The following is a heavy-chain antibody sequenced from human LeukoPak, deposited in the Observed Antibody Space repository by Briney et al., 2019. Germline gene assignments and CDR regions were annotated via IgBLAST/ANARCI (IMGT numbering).Heavy chain of an antibody. V-gene: IGHV1-2*02. Sequence: GASVKVSCKASGYTFTGYYMHWVRQAPGQGFEWMGWINPNSGGTNYAQKFQGRVTMTRDTSISTAYMELSRLRSDDTAVYYCARGNYDSSGQGAFDIWGQGTMVTVSS. CDR3: ARGNYDSSGQGAFDI. J-gene: IGHJ3*02. CDR1: GYTFTGYY. D-gene: IGHD3-22*01. CDR2: INPNSGGT.